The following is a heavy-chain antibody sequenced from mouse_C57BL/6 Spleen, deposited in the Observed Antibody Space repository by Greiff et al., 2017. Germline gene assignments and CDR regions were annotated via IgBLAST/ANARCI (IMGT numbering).Heavy chain of an antibody. CDR3: ARGDWDVDAY. D-gene: IGHD4-1*01. J-gene: IGHJ3*01. CDR2: ISSGSSTI. V-gene: IGHV5-17*01. Sequence: VQLQQSGGGLVKPGGSLKLSCAASGFTFSDYGMHWVRQAPEKGLEWVAYISSGSSTIYYADTVKGRFTISRDNAKNTLFLQMTSLRSEDTAMYYCARGDWDVDAYWGQGTLVTVSA. CDR1: GFTFSDYG.